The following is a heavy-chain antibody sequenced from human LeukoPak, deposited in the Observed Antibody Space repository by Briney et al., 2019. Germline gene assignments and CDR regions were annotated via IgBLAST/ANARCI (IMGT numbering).Heavy chain of an antibody. V-gene: IGHV3-53*01. CDR3: ARRAGAYSHPYDY. Sequence: GGSLRLSCAASGFTFSNAWMSWVRQAPGKGLEWVSFIYSDNTHYSYSVKGRVTISRDNSKNNLYLQMNSRRAEDTAVYYCARRAGAYSHPYDYWGQGTLVTVSS. J-gene: IGHJ4*02. CDR1: GFTFSNAW. D-gene: IGHD4/OR15-4a*01. CDR2: IYSDNT.